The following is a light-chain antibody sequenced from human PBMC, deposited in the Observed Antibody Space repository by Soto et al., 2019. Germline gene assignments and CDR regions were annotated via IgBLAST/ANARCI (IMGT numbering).Light chain of an antibody. V-gene: IGKV1-5*03. CDR2: LAS. CDR3: QQYHSYSWT. Sequence: DIQMTQSPSILSASVGDRVTITCRASQSVNSWLAWYQQKPGQAPKLLIYLASSLEVGVPSRFSGSGSGTEFTLAISSLQPDDSATYYCQQYHSYSWTFGQGTKVEIK. J-gene: IGKJ1*01. CDR1: QSVNSW.